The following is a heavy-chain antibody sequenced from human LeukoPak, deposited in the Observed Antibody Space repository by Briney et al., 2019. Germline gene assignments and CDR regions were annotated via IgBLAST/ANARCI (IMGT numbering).Heavy chain of an antibody. CDR2: INSDGSST. J-gene: IGHJ4*02. V-gene: IGHV3-74*01. Sequence: GGSLRLSCAASGFTFSSYWMHWVRQAPGKGLVWVSRINSDGSSTTYADSVKGRFTISRDNAKNTLYLQMNSLRAEATAVYYCAREMKGSGAFFWGQGTLVTVSS. CDR1: GFTFSSYW. CDR3: AREMKGSGAFF.